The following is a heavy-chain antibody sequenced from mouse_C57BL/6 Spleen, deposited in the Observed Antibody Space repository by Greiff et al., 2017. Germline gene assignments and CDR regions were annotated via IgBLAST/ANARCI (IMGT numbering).Heavy chain of an antibody. CDR3: ARRGNYYGSNYAMDY. CDR1: GYTFTSYD. CDR2: IYPRDGST. V-gene: IGHV1-85*01. Sequence: QVQLKQSGPELVKPGASVKLSCKASGYTFTSYDINWVKQRPGQGLEWIGWIYPRDGSTKYNEKFKGKATLTVDTSSSTAYMELHSLTSEDSAVYFCARRGNYYGSNYAMDYWGQGTSVTVSS. D-gene: IGHD1-1*01. J-gene: IGHJ4*01.